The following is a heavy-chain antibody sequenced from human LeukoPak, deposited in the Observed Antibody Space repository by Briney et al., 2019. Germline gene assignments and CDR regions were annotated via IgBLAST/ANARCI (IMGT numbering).Heavy chain of an antibody. CDR2: IIPIFGTA. CDR1: GYTFTGYY. D-gene: IGHD1-26*01. Sequence: GASVKVSCKASGYTFTGYYMHWVRQAPGQGLEWMGGIIPIFGTANYAQKFQGRVTITADESTSTAYMELSSLRSEDTAVYYCARVGGVVGADDSWGQGTLVTVSS. CDR3: ARVGGVVGADDS. J-gene: IGHJ5*02. V-gene: IGHV1-69*13.